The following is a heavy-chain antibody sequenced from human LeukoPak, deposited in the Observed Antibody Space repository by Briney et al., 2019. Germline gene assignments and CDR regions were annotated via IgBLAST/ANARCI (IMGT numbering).Heavy chain of an antibody. D-gene: IGHD3-9*01. CDR1: GFTFSSYA. J-gene: IGHJ4*02. Sequence: PGGSLRLSCAASGFTFSSYAMHWVRQAPGKGLEWVAVISYDGSNKYYADSVKGRFTISRDNSKNTLYLQMNSLRAEDTAVYYCAREETYYDILTGSQLWGELDYWGQGTLVTVSS. CDR2: ISYDGSNK. V-gene: IGHV3-30*04. CDR3: AREETYYDILTGSQLWGELDY.